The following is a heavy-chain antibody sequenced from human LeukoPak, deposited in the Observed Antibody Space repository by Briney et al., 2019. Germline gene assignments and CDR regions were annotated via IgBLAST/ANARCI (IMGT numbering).Heavy chain of an antibody. Sequence: RASVKVSCKASGYSFTGYYMHWVRQAPGQGLEWMGWIDPDSGATSYAQKFQGRVTMTRDTSISTAYMELSRLRSDDTAVDFCARPPSGSSWDGFHYWGQGTLVTVSS. D-gene: IGHD6-13*01. CDR1: GYSFTGYY. V-gene: IGHV1-2*02. CDR2: IDPDSGAT. CDR3: ARPPSGSSWDGFHY. J-gene: IGHJ4*02.